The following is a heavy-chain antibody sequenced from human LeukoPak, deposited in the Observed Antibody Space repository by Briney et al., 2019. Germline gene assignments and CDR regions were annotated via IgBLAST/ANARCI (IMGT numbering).Heavy chain of an antibody. V-gene: IGHV3-23*01. CDR1: GFTFSSYA. J-gene: IGHJ4*02. CDR2: ISGSCGST. D-gene: IGHD3-9*01. CDR3: AKSQKYFDWLLPFDY. Sequence: GGSLRLSCAASGFTFSSYAMSWVRQAPGKGLEWVSAISGSCGSTYYADSVKGRFTISRDNSKNTLYLQMNSLRAEDTAVYYCAKSQKYFDWLLPFDYWGQGTLVTVSS.